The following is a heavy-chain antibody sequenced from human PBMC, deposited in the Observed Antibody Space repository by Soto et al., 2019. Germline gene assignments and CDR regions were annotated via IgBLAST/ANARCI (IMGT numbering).Heavy chain of an antibody. J-gene: IGHJ5*02. CDR3: ARESGDWPLNWFDP. D-gene: IGHD2-21*02. CDR1: GFNFSNHW. Sequence: VHLVESGGGLVQPGGSLRLSCAASGFNFSNHWMHWVRQRPAEGLVWVSRFTSDGKSKAYAESVKGRFAISRDNAKNTLYLQMNGLTAEDTAVYYCARESGDWPLNWFDPWGQGTLVTVSS. CDR2: FTSDGKSK. V-gene: IGHV3-74*01.